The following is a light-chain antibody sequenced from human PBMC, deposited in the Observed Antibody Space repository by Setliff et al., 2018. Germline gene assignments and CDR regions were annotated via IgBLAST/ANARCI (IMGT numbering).Light chain of an antibody. CDR2: EVS. J-gene: IGLJ1*01. V-gene: IGLV2-8*01. CDR3: NSYAGSNNCV. Sequence: QSALTQPPSASGSPGQSVTISCTGTSSDIGDYNYVSWYQQHPDKAPKLMIYEVSKRPSGVPDRFSGSKSGNTASLTVSGLQAEDEADYYCNSYAGSNNCVFGTGTKV. CDR1: SSDIGDYNY.